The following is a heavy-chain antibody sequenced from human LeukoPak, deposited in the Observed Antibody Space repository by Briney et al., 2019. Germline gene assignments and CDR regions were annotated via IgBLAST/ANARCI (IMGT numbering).Heavy chain of an antibody. D-gene: IGHD3-16*01. CDR2: IYYSGST. Sequence: SETLSLTCTVSGGSISSYYWSWIRQPPGEGLEWIGYIYYSGSTNYNPSLKSRVTISVDTSKNQFSLKLSSVTAADTAVYYCARSTRIMITFGHPGSFDYWGQGTLVTVSS. J-gene: IGHJ4*02. CDR1: GGSISSYY. V-gene: IGHV4-59*01. CDR3: ARSTRIMITFGHPGSFDY.